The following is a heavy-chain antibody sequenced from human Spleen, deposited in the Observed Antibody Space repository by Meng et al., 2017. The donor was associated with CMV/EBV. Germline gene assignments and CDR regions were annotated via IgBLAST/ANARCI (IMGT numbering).Heavy chain of an antibody. D-gene: IGHD4-17*01. Sequence: SCVASGFTLSSYSMNWVRQAPRKGLEWVSSISSSSYIYYADSVKGRFTISRNNAKNSLFLQMNSLRVEDTAVYYCASADYGDYYLDYWGQGTLVTVSS. CDR2: ISSSSYI. CDR3: ASADYGDYYLDY. CDR1: GFTLSSYS. J-gene: IGHJ4*02. V-gene: IGHV3-21*01.